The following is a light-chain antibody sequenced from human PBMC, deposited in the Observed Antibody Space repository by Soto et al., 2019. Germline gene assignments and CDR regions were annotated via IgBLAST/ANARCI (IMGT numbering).Light chain of an antibody. J-gene: IGKJ5*01. Sequence: EIVLTQSPGTLSLSPGERATLSCRASQSVSNNYLAWYQQKPGQAPRLLNYGASNRATGIPDRFSGSGSGTDFTLTITSLQPEDSATYYCQHSYGTPRTFGQGTRLEIK. CDR1: QSVSNNY. V-gene: IGKV3-20*01. CDR2: GAS. CDR3: QHSYGTPRT.